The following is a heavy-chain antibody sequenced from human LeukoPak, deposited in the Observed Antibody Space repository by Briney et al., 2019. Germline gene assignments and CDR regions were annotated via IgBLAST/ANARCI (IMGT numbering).Heavy chain of an antibody. V-gene: IGHV4-59*01. D-gene: IGHD6-13*01. J-gene: IGHJ5*02. CDR3: ARAEEQQLVNWFDP. CDR1: GGSISSYY. CDR2: IYYSGST. Sequence: PSETLSLTCTVSGGSISSYYWSWIRQPPGKGLEWIGYIYYSGSTNYNPSLKSRVTISVDTSKNQFSLKLSSVTAADTAVYYCARAEEQQLVNWFDPWGQGTLVTVSS.